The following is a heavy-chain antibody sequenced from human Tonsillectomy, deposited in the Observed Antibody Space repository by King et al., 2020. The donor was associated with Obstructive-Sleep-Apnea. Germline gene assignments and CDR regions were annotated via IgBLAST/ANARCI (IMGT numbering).Heavy chain of an antibody. CDR2: IYYSGST. V-gene: IGHV4-31*03. J-gene: IGHJ3*02. D-gene: IGHD3-3*01. Sequence: VQLQESGPRLVKPSQNLSPTCTVSGGSIRSGGYYWSWIRQHPGKGLERIGYIYYSGSTHYNPSLKSRVTISVDTSKNQCSLKLSSVTAADTAVYYCARVRVVTRGGVDAFDIWGQGTMVTVSS. CDR3: ARVRVVTRGGVDAFDI. CDR1: GGSIRSGGYY.